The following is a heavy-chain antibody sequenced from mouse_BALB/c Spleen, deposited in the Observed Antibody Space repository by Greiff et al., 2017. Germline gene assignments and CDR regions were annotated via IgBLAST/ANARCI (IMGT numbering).Heavy chain of an antibody. CDR1: GFNIKDYY. J-gene: IGHJ2*01. Sequence: EVHLVESGAELVRPGALVKLSCKASGFNIKDYYMHWVKQRPEQGLEWIGWIDPENGNTIYDPKFQGKASITADTSSNTAYLQLSSLTSEDTAVYYCARLYGSSYDYWGQGTTLTVSS. V-gene: IGHV14-1*02. CDR3: ARLYGSSYDY. CDR2: IDPENGNT. D-gene: IGHD1-1*01.